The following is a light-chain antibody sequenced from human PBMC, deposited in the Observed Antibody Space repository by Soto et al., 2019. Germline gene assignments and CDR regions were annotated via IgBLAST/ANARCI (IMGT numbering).Light chain of an antibody. CDR3: QQFNAYPLT. J-gene: IGKJ4*01. V-gene: IGKV1-9*01. CDR1: QGISDY. Sequence: DIQLTQAPSFLSASVGDRVTISCRASQGISDYLAWYQQKPGKAPKLLIYGASTLQSGVPSRFSGSASGTEFTLTISSLQTEDVATYFCQQFNAYPLTFGGGTKLEIK. CDR2: GAS.